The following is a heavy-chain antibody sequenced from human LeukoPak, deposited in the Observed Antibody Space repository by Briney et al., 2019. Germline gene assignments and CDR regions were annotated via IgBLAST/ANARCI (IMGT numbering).Heavy chain of an antibody. Sequence: ASVKVSCKASGGTFSSYAISWVRQAPGQGLEWMGGIIPIFGTANYAQKFQGRVTITTDESTSTAYMELSSLRSEDTAVYYCARGYLCEMATITAWGQGTLVTVSS. CDR2: IIPIFGTA. D-gene: IGHD5-24*01. CDR3: ARGYLCEMATITA. CDR1: GGTFSSYA. J-gene: IGHJ5*02. V-gene: IGHV1-69*05.